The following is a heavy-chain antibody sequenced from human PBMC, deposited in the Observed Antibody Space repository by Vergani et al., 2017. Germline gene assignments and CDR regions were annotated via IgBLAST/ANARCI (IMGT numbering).Heavy chain of an antibody. CDR3: ARDRQYYDFWSGYYPFDY. J-gene: IGHJ4*02. D-gene: IGHD3-3*01. Sequence: QVQLQESGPGLVKPSGTLSLTCAVSGGSISSSNWWSWVRQPPGKGLEWIGEIYHSGSTNYNPSLKSRVTISVDKSKNQFSLKLSSVTAADTAVYYCARDRQYYDFWSGYYPFDYWGQGTLVTVSS. CDR1: GGSISSSNW. CDR2: IYHSGST. V-gene: IGHV4-4*02.